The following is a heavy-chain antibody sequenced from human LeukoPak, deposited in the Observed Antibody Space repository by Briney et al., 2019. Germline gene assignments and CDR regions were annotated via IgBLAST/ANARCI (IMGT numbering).Heavy chain of an antibody. CDR3: AKDRGALGYCSGGSCYADY. D-gene: IGHD2-15*01. J-gene: IGHJ4*02. CDR1: GFTFSSCA. Sequence: GGSLRLSCAASGFTFSSCAMSWVRQAPGKGLEWVSGISGSGGSTYYADSVKGRFTISRDNSKNTLYPQMNSLRAEDTAVYYCAKDRGALGYCSGGSCYADYWGQGTLVTVSS. CDR2: ISGSGGST. V-gene: IGHV3-23*01.